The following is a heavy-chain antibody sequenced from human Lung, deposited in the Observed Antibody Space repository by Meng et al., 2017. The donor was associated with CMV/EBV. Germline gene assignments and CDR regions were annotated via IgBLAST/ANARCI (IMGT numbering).Heavy chain of an antibody. CDR2: TWPGSGT. V-gene: IGHV4-61*01. CDR3: ACLIVGNGGRVN. Sequence: SXTXSLXCIVAGGVVNSANYPWNWIRQTPGKGLEWIGQTWPGSGTNYNPSLESRLTISLDTSKNQFTLQLSSVTPADTAVYYCACLIVGNGGRVNWG. D-gene: IGHD1-26*01. CDR1: GGVVNSANYP. J-gene: IGHJ1*01.